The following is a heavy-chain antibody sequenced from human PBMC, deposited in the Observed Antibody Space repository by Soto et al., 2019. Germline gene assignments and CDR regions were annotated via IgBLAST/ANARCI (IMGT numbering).Heavy chain of an antibody. CDR1: GASMNNYY. CDR3: VRSGHSFGGVM. CDR2: MFYSGGS. D-gene: IGHD3-16*01. V-gene: IGHV4-59*01. Sequence: LSLTCTVSGASMNNYYGSWVRQPPGKGLEWIGYMFYSGGSNSNPSLKGRVTISVDTSKNQISLKLTSVTAADTAVYYCVRSGHSFGGVMWGQGTLVTVSS. J-gene: IGHJ4*02.